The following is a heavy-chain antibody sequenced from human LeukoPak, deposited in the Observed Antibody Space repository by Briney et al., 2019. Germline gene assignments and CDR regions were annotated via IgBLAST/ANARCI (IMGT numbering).Heavy chain of an antibody. CDR1: GFTPGSYW. CDR3: ARGVGTDY. V-gene: IGHV3-7*01. Sequence: GGSVRLSRPASGFTPGSYWMSGVRPARAKGLAWMANIKLDGSEKYYVDSLKGRFNISRDNSENSLYLQMNSLRAEYTAVYYWARGVGTDYWGQGTRVTVYS. CDR2: IKLDGSEK. J-gene: IGHJ4*02. D-gene: IGHD1-26*01.